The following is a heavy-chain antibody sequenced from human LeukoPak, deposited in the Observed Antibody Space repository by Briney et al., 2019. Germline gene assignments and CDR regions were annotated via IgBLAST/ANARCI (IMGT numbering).Heavy chain of an antibody. V-gene: IGHV4-39*01. CDR1: GVSISSSNYS. CDR3: ARLSYSRRCGNIRCYYYYYMDV. D-gene: IGHD6-13*01. J-gene: IGHJ6*03. CDR2: IYNSGST. Sequence: SETLSLTCSVSGVSISSSNYSWGWIRPPPGKGLEWNGSIYNSGSTYDNPSHNSCTTISVDTSKNQFSLKISSLTAAEPAVYYCARLSYSRRCGNIRCYYYYYMDVWGKGTTVTVSS.